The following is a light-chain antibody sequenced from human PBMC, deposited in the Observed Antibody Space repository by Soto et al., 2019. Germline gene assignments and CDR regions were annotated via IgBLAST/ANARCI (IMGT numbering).Light chain of an antibody. CDR3: AAWDDSLNRVV. V-gene: IGLV1-44*01. Sequence: QAVVTQPPSASGTPGQRVTISCSGSSSNIGSNTVNWYQQLPVTAPKLLIYSNNQRPSGVPDRFSGSKAGTSASLAISGLQSEDETDYYCAAWDDSLNRVVFGGGTKLTVL. CDR1: SSNIGSNT. CDR2: SNN. J-gene: IGLJ2*01.